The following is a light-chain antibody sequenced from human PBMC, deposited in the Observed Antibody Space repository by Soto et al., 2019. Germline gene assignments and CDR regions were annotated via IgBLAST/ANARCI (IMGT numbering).Light chain of an antibody. CDR2: GAS. CDR3: QQYGLPPHS. V-gene: IGKV3-20*01. CDR1: QNVYNNY. J-gene: IGKJ2*01. Sequence: EIVLTQSPGTLSLSPGERATLSCRASQNVYNNYLAWYQQKPGQTPRLLVNGASNRATGIPDRFSGGGSGTDFTLTISSLELEDFAVYYCQQYGLPPHSFGQGTRVEIK.